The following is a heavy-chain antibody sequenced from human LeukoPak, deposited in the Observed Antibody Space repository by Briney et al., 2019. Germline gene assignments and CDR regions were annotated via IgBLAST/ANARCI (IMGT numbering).Heavy chain of an antibody. CDR1: GFTFSSYD. CDR3: ARGDILTGYVDY. Sequence: PGGSLRLSCAASGFTFSSYDMHWVRQATGKGLEWVSAIGTAGDTCYPGSVKGRFTISRENAKNSLYLQMNSLRAGDTAVYYCARGDILTGYVDYWGQGTLVTVSS. D-gene: IGHD3-9*01. V-gene: IGHV3-13*01. CDR2: IGTAGDT. J-gene: IGHJ4*02.